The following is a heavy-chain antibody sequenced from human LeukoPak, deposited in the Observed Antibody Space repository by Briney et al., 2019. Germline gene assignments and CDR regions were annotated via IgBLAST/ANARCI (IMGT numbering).Heavy chain of an antibody. J-gene: IGHJ3*02. CDR3: ARIAAAGTETHPFDI. CDR1: GFTFSDYY. D-gene: IGHD6-13*01. Sequence: GGSLRLSCAASGFTFSDYYMSWIRQAPGKGLEWVSYISSSGSTIYYADSVKGRFTISRDNAKNSLYLQMNSLRAEDTAVYYCARIAAAGTETHPFDIWGQGTMVTVSS. V-gene: IGHV3-11*01. CDR2: ISSSGSTI.